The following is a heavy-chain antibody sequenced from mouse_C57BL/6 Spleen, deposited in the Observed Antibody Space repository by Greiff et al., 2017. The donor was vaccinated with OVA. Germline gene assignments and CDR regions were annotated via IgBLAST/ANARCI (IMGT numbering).Heavy chain of an antibody. CDR3: VYGNYGGYYFDY. J-gene: IGHJ2*01. D-gene: IGHD2-1*01. CDR1: GYTFTSYW. CDR2: IDPSDSYT. Sequence: QVQLKESGAELVKPGASVKLSCKASGYTFTSYWMQWVKQRPGQGLEWIGEIDPSDSYTNYNQKFKGKATLTVDTSSSTAYMQLSSLTSEDSAVYYCVYGNYGGYYFDYWGQGTTLTVSS. V-gene: IGHV1-50*01.